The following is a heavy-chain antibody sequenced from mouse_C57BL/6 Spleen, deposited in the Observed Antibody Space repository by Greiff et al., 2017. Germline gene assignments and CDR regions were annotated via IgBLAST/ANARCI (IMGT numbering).Heavy chain of an antibody. CDR3: ARHRTTVVEGYFDV. CDR2: ISSGGSYT. D-gene: IGHD1-1*01. V-gene: IGHV5-6*01. Sequence: DVHLVESGGDLVKPGGSLKLSCAASGFTFSSYGMSWVRQTPDQRLEWVATISSGGSYTYYPDSVKGRFTISRDNAKNTLYLHMSSLKSEDTAMYYCARHRTTVVEGYFDVWGTGTTVTVSS. J-gene: IGHJ1*03. CDR1: GFTFSSYG.